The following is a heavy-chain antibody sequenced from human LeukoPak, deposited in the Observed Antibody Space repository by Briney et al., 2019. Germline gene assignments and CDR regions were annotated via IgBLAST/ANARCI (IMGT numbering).Heavy chain of an antibody. CDR1: NVSVGIGAYY. CDR2: IYYSGST. CDR3: AAKGGGYDYRY. J-gene: IGHJ4*02. D-gene: IGHD5-12*01. V-gene: IGHV4-31*03. Sequence: SETLSLTCIVSNVSVGIGAYYWTWIRQHPGKGLEWIGYIYYSGSTYFSPSLKSRVSMSVDTSKNQFSLRLTSVTAADTAVYFCAAKGGGYDYRYWGQGTLVTVSS.